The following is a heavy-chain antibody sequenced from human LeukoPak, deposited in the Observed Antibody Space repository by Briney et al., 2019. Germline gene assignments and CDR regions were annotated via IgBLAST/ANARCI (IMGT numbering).Heavy chain of an antibody. CDR3: ASGVYYDSSGNFDY. CDR2: ISSSGSTI. CDR1: GFTFSDYY. D-gene: IGHD3-22*01. Sequence: SGGSLRLSCAASGFTFSDYYMSWIRQAPGKGLEWVSYISSSGSTIYYADSVKGRFTISRDNAKNSLYLQMNSLRAEDTAVHYCASGVYYDSSGNFDYWGQGTLVTVSS. V-gene: IGHV3-11*01. J-gene: IGHJ4*02.